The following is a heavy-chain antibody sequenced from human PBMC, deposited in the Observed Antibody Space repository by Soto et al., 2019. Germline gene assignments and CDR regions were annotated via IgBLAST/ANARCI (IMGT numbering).Heavy chain of an antibody. Sequence: SETLSLTCAVSGASVSSTYWWSWFRQPPGKGPEWIGEINHRGSANYNPSLKSRVTISVDISKSQFSLRLTSVTAADTAVYYCARYNPASGTYYFAFWGQGPLVT. CDR1: GASVSSTYW. J-gene: IGHJ4*02. CDR3: ARYNPASGTYYFAF. V-gene: IGHV4-4*02. CDR2: INHRGSA. D-gene: IGHD6-13*01.